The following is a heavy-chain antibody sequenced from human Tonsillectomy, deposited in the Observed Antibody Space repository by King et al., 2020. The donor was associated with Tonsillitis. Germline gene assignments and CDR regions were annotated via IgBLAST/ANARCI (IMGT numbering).Heavy chain of an antibody. D-gene: IGHD6-13*01. CDR3: ARTPSSSASDGYFRH. CDR1: GFSLRNSRMG. J-gene: IGHJ1*01. CDR2: IFSNDEK. Sequence: TLKESGPVLVKPTETLTLTCTVSGFSLRNSRMGVSWIRQPPGKALEWLAHIFSNDEKSYSTFLNTRLTISKDTSKSQVVLTMTDMDPVDTATYYCARTPSSSASDGYFRHWGQGTLVTVSS. V-gene: IGHV2-26*01.